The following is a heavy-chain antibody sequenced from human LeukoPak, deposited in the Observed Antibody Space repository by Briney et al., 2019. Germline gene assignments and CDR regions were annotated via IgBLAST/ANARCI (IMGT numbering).Heavy chain of an antibody. D-gene: IGHD4/OR15-4a*01. Sequence: GGSLRLSCAASGFTFSDSAFHWVRQASGQGLEWVGRIRSKPNNYATAYTASVKGRFTISRDDSKNTAYLQMNSLNTEDTAMYYCTRHLIGATPFDYWGQGALVSVSS. CDR1: GFTFSDSA. CDR2: IRSKPNNYAT. CDR3: TRHLIGATPFDY. J-gene: IGHJ4*02. V-gene: IGHV3-73*01.